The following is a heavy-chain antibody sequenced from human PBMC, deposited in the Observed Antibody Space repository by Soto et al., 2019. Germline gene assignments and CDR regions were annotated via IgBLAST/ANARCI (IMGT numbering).Heavy chain of an antibody. CDR1: GYTFSNYG. J-gene: IGHJ4*02. V-gene: IGHV1-18*01. CDR3: ARGGGYYGSGTYPFDY. D-gene: IGHD3-10*01. Sequence: QVQLVQSRAEVKKPGASVKVSCKTSGYTFSNYGIAWVRQAPGQGLEWMGWISVYNYNTNYAQKLQGRVTMTRDISTSTDYMELRSLISDDTAVYYCARGGGYYGSGTYPFDYWGQGTLVTVSS. CDR2: ISVYNYNT.